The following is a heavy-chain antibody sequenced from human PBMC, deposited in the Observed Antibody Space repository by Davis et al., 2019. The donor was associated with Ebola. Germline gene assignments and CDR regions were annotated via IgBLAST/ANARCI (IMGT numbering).Heavy chain of an antibody. J-gene: IGHJ4*02. CDR1: GGSFSGYY. CDR2: INHSGST. V-gene: IGHV4-34*01. D-gene: IGHD3-3*01. CDR3: ARAEQRRIWSGRYYFDY. Sequence: PSETLSLTCAVYGGSFSGYYWSWIRQPPGKGLEWIGEINHSGSTNYNPSLKSRVTISVDTSKNQFSLKLSSVTAADTAVYYCARAEQRRIWSGRYYFDYWGQGTLVTVSS.